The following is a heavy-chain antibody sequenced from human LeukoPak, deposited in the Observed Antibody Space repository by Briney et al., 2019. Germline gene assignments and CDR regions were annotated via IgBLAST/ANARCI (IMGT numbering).Heavy chain of an antibody. V-gene: IGHV4-34*01. CDR2: INHSGST. CDR3: ARGAYYYDSSGYYPYYYYYYMDV. J-gene: IGHJ6*03. Sequence: SETLSLTCAVYGGSFSGYYWSWIRQPPGKGLEWIGEINHSGSTIYNPSLKSRVTISVDTSKNQFSLKLSSVTAADTAVYYCARGAYYYDSSGYYPYYYYYYMDVWGKGTTVTVSS. D-gene: IGHD3-22*01. CDR1: GGSFSGYY.